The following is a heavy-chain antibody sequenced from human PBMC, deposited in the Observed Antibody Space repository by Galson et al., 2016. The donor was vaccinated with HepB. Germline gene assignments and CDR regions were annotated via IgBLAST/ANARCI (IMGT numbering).Heavy chain of an antibody. CDR1: GYIFSSYA. Sequence: SVKVSCKASGYIFSSYAIHWVRQAPGQRLEWMGWINPDSGNTKYSQKFQGRVTITRDTSASTVDMELSRLRSEDTALYFCARDDGNYWFLNLWGHGTLVTVSS. CDR3: ARDDGNYWFLNL. V-gene: IGHV1-3*01. CDR2: INPDSGNT. J-gene: IGHJ4*01. D-gene: IGHD2-8*02.